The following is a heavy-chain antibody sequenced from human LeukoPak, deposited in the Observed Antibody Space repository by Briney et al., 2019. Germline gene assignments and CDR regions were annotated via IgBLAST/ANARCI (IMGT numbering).Heavy chain of an antibody. CDR1: GGSISSGDYY. D-gene: IGHD2-15*01. V-gene: IGHV4-30-4*08. CDR2: IYYSGST. Sequence: TLSLTCTVSGGSISSGDYYWSWIRQPPGKGLEWIGYIYYSGSTYYNPSLKSRVTISVDTSKNQFSLKLSSVTAADTAVYYCARGIAAWRIPTRPDYNWFDPWGQGTLVTVSS. CDR3: ARGIAAWRIPTRPDYNWFDP. J-gene: IGHJ5*02.